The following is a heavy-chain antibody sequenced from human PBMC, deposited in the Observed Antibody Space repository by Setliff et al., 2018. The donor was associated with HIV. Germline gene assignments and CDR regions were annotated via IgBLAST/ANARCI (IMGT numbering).Heavy chain of an antibody. V-gene: IGHV3-23*01. CDR1: GFTFSNYV. Sequence: GGSLRLSCAASGFTFSNYVMTWVRQAPGKGLEWVSAISGLSNVRNYADSVKGRFTISRDNSKNTLFLQVSSLRADDTAVYYCAKGYNADWYFFDYWGQGTLVTVSS. D-gene: IGHD1-20*01. J-gene: IGHJ4*02. CDR3: AKGYNADWYFFDY. CDR2: ISGLSNVR.